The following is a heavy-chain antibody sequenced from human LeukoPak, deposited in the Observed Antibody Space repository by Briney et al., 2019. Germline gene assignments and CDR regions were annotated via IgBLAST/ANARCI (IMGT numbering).Heavy chain of an antibody. CDR3: TRVVSGSYFIPPDY. Sequence: GGSLRLSCTASGFTFGDYAMSWVRQAPGKGLEWVGFIRSKAYGGTTEYAASVKGRFTISRDDSKSIAYLQMNSLKTEDTAVYYCTRVVSGSYFIPPDYWGQGTLLTVSS. CDR1: GFTFGDYA. J-gene: IGHJ4*02. CDR2: IRSKAYGGTT. V-gene: IGHV3-49*04. D-gene: IGHD1-26*01.